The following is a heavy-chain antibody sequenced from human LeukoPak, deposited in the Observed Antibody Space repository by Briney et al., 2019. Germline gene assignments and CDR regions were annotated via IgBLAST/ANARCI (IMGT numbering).Heavy chain of an antibody. CDR2: ISGSGGST. V-gene: IGHV3-23*01. CDR1: GFTFSSYD. D-gene: IGHD2-2*01. J-gene: IGHJ4*02. CDR3: AKSAEDIVVVPAAENDS. Sequence: GGSLRLSCAASGFTFSSYDRSWVRQPPGKGLEWVSDISGSGGSTYYADAGKGRFTISRDNSKNTLYLQINSLRAEDTAVYYCAKSAEDIVVVPAAENDSWGQGTLVTVSS.